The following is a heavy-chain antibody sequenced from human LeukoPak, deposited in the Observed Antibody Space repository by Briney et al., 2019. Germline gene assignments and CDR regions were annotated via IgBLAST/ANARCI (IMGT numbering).Heavy chain of an antibody. CDR1: GGSISSSSYY. CDR2: IYYSGST. D-gene: IGHD3-3*01. V-gene: IGHV4-39*01. Sequence: SETLSLTCTASGGSISSSSYYWGWIRQPPGKGLEWIGSIYYSGSTYYNPSLKSRVTISVDTSKNQFSLKLSSVTAADTAVYYCARPRNHFGVVLGWFDPWGQGTLVTVSS. J-gene: IGHJ5*02. CDR3: ARPRNHFGVVLGWFDP.